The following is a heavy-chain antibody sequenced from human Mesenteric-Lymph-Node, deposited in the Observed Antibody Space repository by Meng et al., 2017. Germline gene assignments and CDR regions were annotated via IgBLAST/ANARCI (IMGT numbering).Heavy chain of an antibody. D-gene: IGHD3-10*01. CDR1: GGSISSVHH. V-gene: IGHV4-38-2*02. CDR2: IYHSVSAS. J-gene: IGHJ4*02. Sequence: SEPLSLTCTVPGGSISSVHHWGWIRQPPGKGLEWIGTIYHSVSASYYSPSLKSRVTISIDASRNKFSLRLTSVIAADTAVDDCANYGSGSYVDYWGQGTLVTVSS. CDR3: ANYGSGSYVDY.